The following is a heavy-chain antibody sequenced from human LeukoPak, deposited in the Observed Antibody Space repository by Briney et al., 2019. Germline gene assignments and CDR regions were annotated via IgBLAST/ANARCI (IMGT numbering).Heavy chain of an antibody. CDR1: GLTFSSYG. V-gene: IGHV3-30*18. CDR2: ISYDGSNK. D-gene: IGHD3-3*02. CDR3: AKEGGDTLAFYYFDY. Sequence: GGSLRLSCAASGLTFSSYGMHWVRQAPGKGLEWVAVISYDGSNKYYADSVKGRFTISRDNSKNTLYLQMNSLRAEDTAVYYCAKEGGDTLAFYYFDYWGQGTLVTVSS. J-gene: IGHJ4*02.